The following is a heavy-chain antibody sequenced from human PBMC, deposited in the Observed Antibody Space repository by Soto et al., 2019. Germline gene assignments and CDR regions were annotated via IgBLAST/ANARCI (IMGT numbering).Heavy chain of an antibody. CDR3: AATYYYDTSGYYYFNY. V-gene: IGHV4-59*01. CDR2: IYYSGST. J-gene: IGHJ4*02. D-gene: IGHD3-22*01. CDR1: VGSINNYY. Sequence: SETLSLTCTVSVGSINNYYWSWIRQPPGKGLEWIGYIYYSGSTKYNPSLKSRVTISVDPSKNQFSLKLISVTAADTAVYYCAATYYYDTSGYYYFNYWGQGTLVTVSS.